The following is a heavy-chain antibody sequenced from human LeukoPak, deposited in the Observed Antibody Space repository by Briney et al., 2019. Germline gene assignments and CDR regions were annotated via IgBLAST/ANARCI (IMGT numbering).Heavy chain of an antibody. CDR3: ARASSRTSCYKNCARPYYYYYMDV. Sequence: SVNVSCKASGRTFSSYAISWVRQAPGQGLEWMGGIIPIFGTANYAQKFQGRVTITTDESTSTAYMELSSLRSEDTAVYYCARASSRTSCYKNCARPYYYYYMDVWGKGTTVTVSS. D-gene: IGHD2-2*02. CDR2: IIPIFGTA. V-gene: IGHV1-69*05. CDR1: GRTFSSYA. J-gene: IGHJ6*03.